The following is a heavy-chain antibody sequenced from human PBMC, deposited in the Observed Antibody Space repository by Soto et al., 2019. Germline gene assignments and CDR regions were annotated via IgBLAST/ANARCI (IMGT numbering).Heavy chain of an antibody. J-gene: IGHJ3*02. D-gene: IGHD3-10*01. CDR3: AKDHYYYGSGSPSIDI. CDR2: ISYDGSNK. V-gene: IGHV3-30*18. Sequence: GGSLRLSCAASGFTFSSYGMHWVRQAPGKGLEWVAVISYDGSNKYYADSVKGRFTISRDNSKNTLYLQMNSLRAEDTAVYYCAKDHYYYGSGSPSIDIWGQGTMVTVSS. CDR1: GFTFSSYG.